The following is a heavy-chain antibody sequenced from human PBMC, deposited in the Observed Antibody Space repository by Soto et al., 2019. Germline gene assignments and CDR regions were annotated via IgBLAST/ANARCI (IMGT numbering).Heavy chain of an antibody. CDR1: GFTFSSYV. J-gene: IGHJ4*02. CDR2: ISGSGGSA. D-gene: IGHD3-3*01. V-gene: IGHV3-23*01. CDR3: ARDTYYDFWSGSSFDY. Sequence: GGSLRLSCTVSGFTFSSYVVSWVRQAPGKGLEWVSAISGSGGSAYYADSVKGRFTISRDNSKNTLYLQMNSLRAEDTAVYYCARDTYYDFWSGSSFDYWGQGTLVTVSS.